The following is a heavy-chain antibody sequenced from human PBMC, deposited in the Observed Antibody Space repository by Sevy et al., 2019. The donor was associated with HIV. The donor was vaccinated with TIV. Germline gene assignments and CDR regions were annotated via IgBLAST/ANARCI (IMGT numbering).Heavy chain of an antibody. J-gene: IGHJ4*02. D-gene: IGHD4-4*01. V-gene: IGHV4-30-4*01. CDR1: GGSISSGDYY. CDR2: IYYTGGT. CDR3: ARKRDYNNGPFDY. Sequence: SETLSLTCTVSGGSISSGDYYWSWIRQPPGKGLEWIGYIYYTGGTYYNPSLKSRVSMSVDTYTNQFSLKLSSVTAADTAVYYCARKRDYNNGPFDYWGQGTLVTVSS.